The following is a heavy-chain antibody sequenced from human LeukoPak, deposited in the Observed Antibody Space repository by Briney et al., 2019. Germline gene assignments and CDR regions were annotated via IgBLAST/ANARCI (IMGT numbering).Heavy chain of an antibody. CDR1: GFTFSSYS. D-gene: IGHD7-27*01. Sequence: PVGSLRLSCAASGFTFSSYSMNWVRQAPGKGLEWLSYISGSSNNIYYADSVKGRFTVSRDNAKNSLYLQMDSLRADDAAVFYCARGGTGDGNYFDNWGQGTLVTVSS. CDR3: ARGGTGDGNYFDN. CDR2: ISGSSNNI. J-gene: IGHJ4*02. V-gene: IGHV3-48*01.